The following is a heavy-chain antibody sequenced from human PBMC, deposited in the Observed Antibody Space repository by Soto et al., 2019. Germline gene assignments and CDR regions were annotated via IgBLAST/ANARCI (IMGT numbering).Heavy chain of an antibody. CDR1: GDSVSSHSSA. Sequence: PSQTLSLTCAISGDSVSSHSSAWNWIRQSPSRGLEWLGRTYYRSKWHNDYALSVQSRITINPDTSTNQFSLHLNSVTPEDTAVYYCARNLRPDFDYWGQGILVTVSS. J-gene: IGHJ4*02. CDR2: TYYRSKWHN. V-gene: IGHV6-1*01. CDR3: ARNLRPDFDY.